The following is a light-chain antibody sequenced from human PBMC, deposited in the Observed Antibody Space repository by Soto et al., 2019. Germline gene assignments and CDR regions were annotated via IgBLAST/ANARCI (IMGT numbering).Light chain of an antibody. Sequence: DIQMTQSPSTLSASVGDRVAITCRASQSISIWLAWYQQKPGKAPKLLIYKASSLESGVPSRFSGSGSGTEFTLTIISLQPDDFATYYCQQYNDYSWTFGKGTKVEIK. V-gene: IGKV1-5*03. CDR3: QQYNDYSWT. J-gene: IGKJ1*01. CDR2: KAS. CDR1: QSISIW.